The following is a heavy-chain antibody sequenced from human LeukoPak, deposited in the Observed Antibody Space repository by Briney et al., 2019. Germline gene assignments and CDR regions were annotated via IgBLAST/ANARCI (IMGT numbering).Heavy chain of an antibody. CDR2: INASGGT. Sequence: SETLSLTCTVSGGSISSYYWSWIRQPAGKGLEWIGRINASGGTKYNPSLKSRGTISVDTSNNQFSLKLSSVTAADTAVYYCARIKDRTSFGEIMHGFDIWGQGTPVTVSS. V-gene: IGHV4-4*07. D-gene: IGHD3-3*01. CDR1: GGSISSYY. CDR3: ARIKDRTSFGEIMHGFDI. J-gene: IGHJ3*02.